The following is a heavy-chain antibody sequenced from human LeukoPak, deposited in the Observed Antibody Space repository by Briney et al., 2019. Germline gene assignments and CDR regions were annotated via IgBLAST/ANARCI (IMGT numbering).Heavy chain of an antibody. CDR2: IYHSGST. V-gene: IGHV4-38-2*02. J-gene: IGHJ4*02. CDR1: GYSISSGYY. Sequence: SETLSLTCTVSGYSISSGYYWGWIRQPPGKGLEWIGSIYHSGSTYYNPSLKSRVTISVDTSKNQFSLKLSSVTAADTAVYYCATHLGVEYYFDYWGQGTLVTVSS. CDR3: ATHLGVEYYFDY. D-gene: IGHD3-3*01.